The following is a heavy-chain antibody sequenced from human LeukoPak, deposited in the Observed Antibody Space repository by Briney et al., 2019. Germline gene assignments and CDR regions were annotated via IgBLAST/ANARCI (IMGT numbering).Heavy chain of an antibody. CDR3: ARDGIPTRYCSGGSCYVKGNWFDP. CDR2: IIPIFGTA. Sequence: ASVNVSCKASGGTLSSYAISWVRQAPGQGLEWMGGIIPIFGTANYAQKFQGRVTITADESTSTAYVELSSLRSEDTAVYYCARDGIPTRYCSGGSCYVKGNWFDPWGQGTLVTVSS. D-gene: IGHD2-15*01. CDR1: GGTLSSYA. J-gene: IGHJ5*02. V-gene: IGHV1-69*13.